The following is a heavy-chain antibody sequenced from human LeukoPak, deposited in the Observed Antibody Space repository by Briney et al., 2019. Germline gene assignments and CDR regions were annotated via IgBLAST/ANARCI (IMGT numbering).Heavy chain of an antibody. V-gene: IGHV3-48*03. CDR1: GFTISSYE. Sequence: PGGSLRLSCAASGFTISSYEMNWVRQAPGKGLEWASYISSSGSTIYYADSVKGRFTISRDNAKNSLYLQMNSLRAEDTAVYYCVEMATIHYYGMDVWGQGTTVTVSS. CDR2: ISSSGSTI. J-gene: IGHJ6*02. CDR3: VEMATIHYYGMDV. D-gene: IGHD5-24*01.